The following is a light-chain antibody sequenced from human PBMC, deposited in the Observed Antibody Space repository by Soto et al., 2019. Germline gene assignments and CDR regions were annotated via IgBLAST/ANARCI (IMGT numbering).Light chain of an antibody. J-gene: IGKJ4*01. V-gene: IGKV3-11*01. CDR3: QQRRDRPLT. Sequence: EIVLTQSPATLSLSPGERATLSCRASQSVSSYLAWYQHEPGQAPRLLIHDASNRATGISARFSGGGSGTDFTLTISSLEPEDFAVYYCQQRRDRPLTFGGGTKLEIK. CDR1: QSVSSY. CDR2: DAS.